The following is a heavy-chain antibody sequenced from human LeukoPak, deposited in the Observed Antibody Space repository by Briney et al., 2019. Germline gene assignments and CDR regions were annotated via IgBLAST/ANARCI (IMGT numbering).Heavy chain of an antibody. Sequence: PSETLSLTCAVYGGSFSGYYWSWIRQPPGKGLEWIGSIYYSGSTYYNPSLKSRVTISVDTSKNQFSLKLSSVTAADTAVYYCARPSGSYHLALDYWGQGTLVTVSS. CDR2: IYYSGST. V-gene: IGHV4-34*01. J-gene: IGHJ4*02. CDR1: GGSFSGYY. CDR3: ARPSGSYHLALDY. D-gene: IGHD1-26*01.